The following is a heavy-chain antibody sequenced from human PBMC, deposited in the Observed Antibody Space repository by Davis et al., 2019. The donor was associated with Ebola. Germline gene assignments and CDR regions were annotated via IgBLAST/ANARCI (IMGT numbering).Heavy chain of an antibody. V-gene: IGHV3-23*01. J-gene: IGHJ6*02. CDR3: ASSDDYYYGMDV. CDR2: ISDSGDST. Sequence: GESLKISCAASGFTFRSYAMSWVRQTPGKGPEWVSAISDSGDSTFYADSVKGRFSISRDNSKNTLFLQMNSLRAEDTAVYYCASSDDYYYGMDVWGQGTTVTVSS. CDR1: GFTFRSYA.